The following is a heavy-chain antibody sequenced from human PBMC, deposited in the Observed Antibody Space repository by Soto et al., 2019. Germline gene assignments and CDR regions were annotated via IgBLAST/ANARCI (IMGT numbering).Heavy chain of an antibody. V-gene: IGHV4-30-4*01. CDR2: IYYSGST. J-gene: IGHJ5*02. Sequence: SETLSLTCTVSGGSISSGDYYWSWIRQPPGKGLEWIGYIYYSGSTYYNPSLKSRVTISVDTSKNQFSLKLSSVTAADTAVYYCARVRYCSGGSCYSDWFDPWGQGTLVTVSS. CDR3: ARVRYCSGGSCYSDWFDP. D-gene: IGHD2-15*01. CDR1: GGSISSGDYY.